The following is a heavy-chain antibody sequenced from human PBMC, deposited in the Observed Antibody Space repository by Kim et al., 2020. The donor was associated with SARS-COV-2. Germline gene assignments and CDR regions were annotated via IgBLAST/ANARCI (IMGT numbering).Heavy chain of an antibody. CDR3: ASTYGDYPGYFDY. V-gene: IGHV3-21*01. Sequence: YADAVKGRFTSSRDNGKNSLYLQMNSRRAEDTAVYYCASTYGDYPGYFDYWGQGTLVTVSS. J-gene: IGHJ4*02. D-gene: IGHD4-17*01.